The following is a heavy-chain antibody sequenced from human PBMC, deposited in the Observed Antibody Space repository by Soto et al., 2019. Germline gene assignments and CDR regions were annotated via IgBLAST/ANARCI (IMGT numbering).Heavy chain of an antibody. D-gene: IGHD3-10*01. J-gene: IGHJ6*03. CDR1: GFTFSSYS. V-gene: IGHV3-21*01. Sequence: GGSLRLSCAASGFTFSSYSMNWVRQAPGKGLEWVSSISSSSSYIYYADSVKGRFTISRDNAKNSLYLQMNSLRAEDTAVYYCAITMVRGEGSHYCYMDVWGKGTTVTVSS. CDR3: AITMVRGEGSHYCYMDV. CDR2: ISSSSSYI.